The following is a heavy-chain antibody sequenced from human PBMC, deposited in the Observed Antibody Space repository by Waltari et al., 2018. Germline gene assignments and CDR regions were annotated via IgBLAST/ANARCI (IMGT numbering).Heavy chain of an antibody. CDR3: ARDLNGSGRPFDY. V-gene: IGHV4-4*07. D-gene: IGHD3-10*01. CDR2: FYSSGNN. J-gene: IGHJ4*02. Sequence: WSWIRRPAGKGMEWIGRFYSSGNNNYSPSLKGRVTMSVDTSKNQFSLKLTSVTAADTAVYYCARDLNGSGRPFDYWGQGTLVTVSS.